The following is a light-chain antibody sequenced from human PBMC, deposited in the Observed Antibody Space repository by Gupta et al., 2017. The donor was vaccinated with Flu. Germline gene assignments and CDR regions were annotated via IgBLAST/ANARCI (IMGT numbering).Light chain of an antibody. CDR2: EVS. Sequence: QSALTQPASVSGSPGQSIIISCTGTSSDVGHYDYVSWYQHHPGKPPKLILSEVSSRPAGVASCFSVSKSGNTSSLTISGRQKEDEDYYYCTSHTTTNTWVFGGGTKLTVL. CDR3: TSHTTTNTWV. V-gene: IGLV2-14*01. J-gene: IGLJ3*02. CDR1: SSDVGHYDY.